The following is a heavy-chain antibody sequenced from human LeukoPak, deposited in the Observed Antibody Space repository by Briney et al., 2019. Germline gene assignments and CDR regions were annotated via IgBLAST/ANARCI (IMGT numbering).Heavy chain of an antibody. V-gene: IGHV4-39*01. CDR3: ASDYYGSGSSDAFDI. J-gene: IGHJ3*02. CDR2: IYYSGST. D-gene: IGHD3-10*01. CDR1: GGSISSSSYY. Sequence: SETLSLTCTVSGGSISSSSYYWGWIRQPPGKGLEWIGSIYYSGSTYYNPSLKSRVTISVDTSKNQFSLKLSSVTAADTAVYYCASDYYGSGSSDAFDIWGQGTMVTVSS.